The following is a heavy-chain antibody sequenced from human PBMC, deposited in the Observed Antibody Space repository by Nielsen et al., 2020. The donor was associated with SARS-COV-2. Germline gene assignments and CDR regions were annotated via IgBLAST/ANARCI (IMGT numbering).Heavy chain of an antibody. J-gene: IGHJ3*01. CDR3: AKFRNRGEIRNTGWYPSDAVDV. Sequence: ASVKVSCKASGYTFTDYYIHWVRQAPGQGLEWMGRINPYSGGTNYAQKFQGTVTMTRDASISTVYMELTSDDTATYYCAKFRNRGEIRNTGWYPSDAVDVWGQGTMVTVSS. CDR1: GYTFTDYY. CDR2: INPYSGGT. D-gene: IGHD6-19*01. V-gene: IGHV1-2*06.